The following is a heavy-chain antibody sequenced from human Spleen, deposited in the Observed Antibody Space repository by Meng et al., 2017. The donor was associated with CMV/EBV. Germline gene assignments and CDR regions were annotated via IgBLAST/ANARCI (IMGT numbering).Heavy chain of an antibody. V-gene: IGHV1-2*02. CDR1: GYTFTGHY. CDR3: ARVLNGWFDP. CDR2: INPKSGGR. J-gene: IGHJ5*02. Sequence: KVWCKASGYTFTGHYMHWVRQAPGQGLEWMGWINPKSGGRNYAQNFQGRVTMTSDTSISTAYMELSRLRSDDTAVYYCARVLNGWFDPWGQGTLVTVSS. D-gene: IGHD2-8*01.